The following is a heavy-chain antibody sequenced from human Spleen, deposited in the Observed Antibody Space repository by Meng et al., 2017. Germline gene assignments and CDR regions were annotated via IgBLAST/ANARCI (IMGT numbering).Heavy chain of an antibody. V-gene: IGHV1-69*05. CDR2: INAVFGTT. Sequence: SVKVSCKPSGYNFPDYYIHWVRRAPGQGLEWMGGINAVFGTTNYAQKFQGRVTITTDESTSTVYMELTRLTSEDTAVYFCARKAGNCINTTCYSLDYWGQGTLVTVSS. D-gene: IGHD2-2*01. CDR1: GYNFPDYY. J-gene: IGHJ4*02. CDR3: ARKAGNCINTTCYSLDY.